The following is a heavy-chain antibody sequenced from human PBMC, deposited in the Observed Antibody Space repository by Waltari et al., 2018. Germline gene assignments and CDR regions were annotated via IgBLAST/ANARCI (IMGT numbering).Heavy chain of an antibody. Sequence: EVQLVQSGGGLIPPGGSLRLSCAASGLSVIANYRSWVRQAPGKGLEWVSVIYRGGSIKYGDSVKGRFTLSRDNSKNTLFLQMNSLRSEDTAVYYCARLSDPNKYYYGMDVWGQGTTVTVSS. J-gene: IGHJ6*02. CDR3: ARLSDPNKYYYGMDV. D-gene: IGHD3-16*02. CDR2: IYRGGSI. CDR1: GLSVIANY. V-gene: IGHV3-53*01.